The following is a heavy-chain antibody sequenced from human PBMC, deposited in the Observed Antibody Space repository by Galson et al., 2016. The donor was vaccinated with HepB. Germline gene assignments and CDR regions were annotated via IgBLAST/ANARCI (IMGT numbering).Heavy chain of an antibody. CDR2: INPESGGT. CDR1: GYTFTGYY. CDR3: ARDGTYGSTWFDR. J-gene: IGHJ5*02. Sequence: SVKVSCKASGYTFTGYYMHWVRQAPGQGLEWMGWINPESGGTNFAQNFEGRVTLHSDTSISTVYMELYSLRSDDTAMYYWARDGTYGSTWFDRWGQGTLVTVSS. V-gene: IGHV1-2*02. D-gene: IGHD3-10*01.